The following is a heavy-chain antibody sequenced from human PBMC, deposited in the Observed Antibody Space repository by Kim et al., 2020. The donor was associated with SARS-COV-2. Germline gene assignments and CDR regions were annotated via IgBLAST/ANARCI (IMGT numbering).Heavy chain of an antibody. CDR1: GFTFSSHA. V-gene: IGHV3-30*04. CDR2: ISNDGSIK. CDR3: ARASHGYSGTSPYSFDY. Sequence: GGSLRLSCAASGFTFSSHAIHWVRQAPGKGLEWVAVISNDGSIKAYADSVKGRSTISRVNTKNTLFLQMTTLRAEDTAVYYCARASHGYSGTSPYSFDYW. J-gene: IGHJ4*01. D-gene: IGHD1-26*01.